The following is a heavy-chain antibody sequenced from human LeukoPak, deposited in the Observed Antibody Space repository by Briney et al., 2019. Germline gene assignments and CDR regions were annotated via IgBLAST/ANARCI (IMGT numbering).Heavy chain of an antibody. D-gene: IGHD2-21*02. Sequence: ASVKVSCKASGHTFAIYGISWVRQAPGQGLEWMAWISPYDGDTNYAQNFEGRVTMTTETSTSTAYMELRSLRSDDTAIYYFARDYCTRGGDCYKEDLFDPWGQGTLVTVSS. CDR3: ARDYCTRGGDCYKEDLFDP. J-gene: IGHJ5*02. CDR1: GHTFAIYG. CDR2: ISPYDGDT. V-gene: IGHV1-18*01.